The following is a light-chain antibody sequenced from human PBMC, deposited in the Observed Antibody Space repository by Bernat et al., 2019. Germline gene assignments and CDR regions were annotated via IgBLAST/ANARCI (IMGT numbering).Light chain of an antibody. CDR3: QQYNSYSLIT. CDR2: KAS. Sequence: DIQMTQSPSTLSASVGDRVTITCRASQSISSWLAWYQQKPGKAPKLLIYKASSLESGVPSRFSGSGSGTEFTLTNSSLQPDDFATYYCQQYNSYSLITFGQGTRLEIK. V-gene: IGKV1-5*03. J-gene: IGKJ5*01. CDR1: QSISSW.